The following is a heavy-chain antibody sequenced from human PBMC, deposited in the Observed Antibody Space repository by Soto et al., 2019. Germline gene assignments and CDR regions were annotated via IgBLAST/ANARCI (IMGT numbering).Heavy chain of an antibody. CDR1: GYTFTSYY. D-gene: IGHD6-19*01. V-gene: IGHV1-46*01. Sequence: ASVKVSCKASGYTFTSYYMHWVRQAPGQGLEWMGIINPSGGSTSYAQKFQGRVTMTRDTSTSTVYMELSSLRSEDTAVYYCARDRKAVAGMSLLFDYWGQGTLVTVSS. CDR2: INPSGGST. CDR3: ARDRKAVAGMSLLFDY. J-gene: IGHJ4*02.